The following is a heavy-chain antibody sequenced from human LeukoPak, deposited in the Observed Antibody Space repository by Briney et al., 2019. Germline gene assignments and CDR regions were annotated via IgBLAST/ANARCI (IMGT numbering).Heavy chain of an antibody. Sequence: SETLSLTCTVSGGSISSYYWSWIRQPPGKGLEWIGYIYYSGSTNYNPSLKSRVTISVDTSKNQFSLKLSSVTAADTAVYYCARNDYSKGLDYWGQGTLVTASS. V-gene: IGHV4-59*01. CDR2: IYYSGST. CDR3: ARNDYSKGLDY. D-gene: IGHD4-11*01. J-gene: IGHJ4*02. CDR1: GGSISSYY.